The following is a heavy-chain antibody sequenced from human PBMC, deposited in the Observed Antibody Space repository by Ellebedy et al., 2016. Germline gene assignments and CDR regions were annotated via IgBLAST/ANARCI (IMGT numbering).Heavy chain of an antibody. CDR2: INHSGST. Sequence: SETLSLXCAVYGGSFSGYYWSWIRQPPGKGLEWIGEINHSGSTNYNPSLKSRVTISVDTSKNQFSLKLSSVTAADTAVYYCARLHGSGSYHVIDYWGQGTLVTVSS. CDR1: GGSFSGYY. V-gene: IGHV4-34*01. D-gene: IGHD3-10*01. J-gene: IGHJ4*02. CDR3: ARLHGSGSYHVIDY.